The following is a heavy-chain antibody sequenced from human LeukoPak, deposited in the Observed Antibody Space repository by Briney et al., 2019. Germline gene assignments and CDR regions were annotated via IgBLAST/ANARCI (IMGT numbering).Heavy chain of an antibody. J-gene: IGHJ3*02. Sequence: SVKVSCKASGGTFSSYAISWVRQAPGQGLERMGGIIPIFGTANYAQKFQGRVTITADESTSTAYMELSSLRSEDTAVYYCARDLGADSSGYDAFDIWGQGTMVTVSS. V-gene: IGHV1-69*13. CDR2: IIPIFGTA. D-gene: IGHD3-22*01. CDR3: ARDLGADSSGYDAFDI. CDR1: GGTFSSYA.